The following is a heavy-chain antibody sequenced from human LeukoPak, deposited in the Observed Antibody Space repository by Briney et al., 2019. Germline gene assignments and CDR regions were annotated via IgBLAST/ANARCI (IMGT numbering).Heavy chain of an antibody. D-gene: IGHD4-11*01. J-gene: IGHJ6*02. CDR2: IYNSETT. V-gene: IGHV4-59*01. CDR3: ARVVYSHYWPEGMDV. Sequence: SETLSLTCTVSGDSISSYYWSWIRQPPGKGLEWIGYIYNSETTNYNPSLESRVTILEDTSKNQFSLMLTSVTNADPAVYYCARVVYSHYWPEGMDVWGQGTTVTVSS. CDR1: GDSISSYY.